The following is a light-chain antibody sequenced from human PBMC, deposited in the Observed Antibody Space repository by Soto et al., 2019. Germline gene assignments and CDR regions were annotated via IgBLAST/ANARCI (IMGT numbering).Light chain of an antibody. V-gene: IGKV3-15*01. J-gene: IGKJ2*01. CDR2: GAS. CDR3: QQYNNWPLYT. Sequence: EIVMTQSPATLSGSPGERATLSCRASQSVSSSLAWYQQKPGQAPRLLIYGASTRATGIPARFSGSGSGTEFTLTISSLQSEDFAVYYCQQYNNWPLYTFGQGTKLEIK. CDR1: QSVSSS.